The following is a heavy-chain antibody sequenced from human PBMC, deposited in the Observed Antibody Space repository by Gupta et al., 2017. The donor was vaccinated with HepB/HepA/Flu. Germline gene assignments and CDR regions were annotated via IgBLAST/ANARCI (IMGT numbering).Heavy chain of an antibody. CDR2: TSNSGAT. Sequence: QVQLQESGPGLVKPSETLSLTCTVSGGSISSSHWSWVRQPPGRGLEWIGYTSNSGATNYNPSLKSRVTITRDTSKNQFSLKLSSVTAADTAVYYCTRGSGYNAFDYWGQVTLVTVSS. CDR1: GGSISSSH. D-gene: IGHD5-24*01. V-gene: IGHV4-59*01. CDR3: TRGSGYNAFDY. J-gene: IGHJ4*02.